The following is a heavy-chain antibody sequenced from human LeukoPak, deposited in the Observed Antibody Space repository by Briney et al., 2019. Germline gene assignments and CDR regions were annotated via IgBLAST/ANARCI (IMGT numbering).Heavy chain of an antibody. V-gene: IGHV4-4*09. CDR3: TRRRGGWGEGEFDF. J-gene: IGHJ4*02. D-gene: IGHD3-16*01. CDR1: GGSISGDY. Sequence: PSETLSLTCTVSGGSISGDYWNWIRQPPRKGLEWVGYIHTSGSTSFNPSLKSRLSFSIDTSKNQVSLRLSSVTATDTAVYYCTRRRGGWGEGEFDFWGQGIPVTVST. CDR2: IHTSGST.